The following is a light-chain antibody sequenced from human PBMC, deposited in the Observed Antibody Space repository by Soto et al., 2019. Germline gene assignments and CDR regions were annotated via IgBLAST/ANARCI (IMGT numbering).Light chain of an antibody. CDR2: AAS. CDR3: QGLNDYPIT. V-gene: IGKV1-9*01. J-gene: IGKJ5*01. CDR1: QGISSY. Sequence: DIQLTQSPSFLSASVGDRVTITCRTSQGISSYLAWYQQKPVEAPKFLIYAASTLRGGVPSRFSGSGSGTEFTLTISSLQPEDFATYYCQGLNDYPITFGQGTRLEIK.